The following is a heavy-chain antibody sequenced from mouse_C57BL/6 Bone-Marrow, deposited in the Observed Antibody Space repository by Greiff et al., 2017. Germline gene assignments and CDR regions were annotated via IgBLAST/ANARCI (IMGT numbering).Heavy chain of an antibody. CDR1: GYTFTSYG. CDR3: ARGGYDDYAMDY. Sequence: QVQLKQSGAELARPGASVKLSCKASGYTFTSYGISWVKQRTGQGLEWIGEIYPRSGNTYYNEKFKGKDTLTADKSSSTAYMELRSLTSEDSAVYFCARGGYDDYAMDYWGQGTSVTVSS. CDR2: IYPRSGNT. J-gene: IGHJ4*01. D-gene: IGHD2-14*01. V-gene: IGHV1-81*01.